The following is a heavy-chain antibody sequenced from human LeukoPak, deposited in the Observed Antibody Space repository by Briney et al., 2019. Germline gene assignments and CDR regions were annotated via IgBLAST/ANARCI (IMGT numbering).Heavy chain of an antibody. CDR1: GYTFTSYG. Sequence: GASVKISRKTSGYTFTSYGVSWVRQAPGQRLEWMGWISTYNYNTNYAQKFRGRVTLTKDTSTSTVYMELRSLRSDDTAIYYCARHVDTTMALPDYWGQGTLVTVSS. J-gene: IGHJ4*02. CDR3: ARHVDTTMALPDY. CDR2: ISTYNYNT. D-gene: IGHD5-18*01. V-gene: IGHV1-18*01.